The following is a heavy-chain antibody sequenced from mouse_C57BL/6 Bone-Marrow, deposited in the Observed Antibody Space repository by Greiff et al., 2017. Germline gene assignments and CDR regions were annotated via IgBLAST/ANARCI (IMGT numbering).Heavy chain of an antibody. J-gene: IGHJ1*03. Sequence: QVQLQQSGAELAKPGASVKLSCTASGYTFTSYWMHWVKQRPGQGLEWIGYINPSCGYTQYNQKFKNKATLTADKSSSTAYMQRSSLTYEDAAVYGCASSFWYFDDWGTGTTVTVSS. CDR1: GYTFTSYW. D-gene: IGHD1-1*01. CDR3: ASSFWYFDD. CDR2: INPSCGYT. V-gene: IGHV1-7*01.